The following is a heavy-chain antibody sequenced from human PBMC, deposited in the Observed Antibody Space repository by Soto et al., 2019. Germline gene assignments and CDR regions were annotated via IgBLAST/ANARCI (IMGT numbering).Heavy chain of an antibody. CDR2: IWYDGSNK. Sequence: QVQLVESGGGVVQPGRSLRLSCAASGFTFSSYGMHWVRQAPGKGLEWVAVIWYDGSNKYYADSVKGRFTISRDNSKNTLYLQMNSLRAEDTAVYYCARDYTRYCSSTSCYKRGMDVWGQGTLVTVSS. V-gene: IGHV3-33*01. J-gene: IGHJ4*02. CDR1: GFTFSSYG. CDR3: ARDYTRYCSSTSCYKRGMDV. D-gene: IGHD2-2*02.